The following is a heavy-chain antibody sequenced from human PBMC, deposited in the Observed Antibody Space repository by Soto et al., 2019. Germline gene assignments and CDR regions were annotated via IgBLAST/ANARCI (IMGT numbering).Heavy chain of an antibody. V-gene: IGHV4-39*01. J-gene: IGHJ4*02. CDR3: ASCIAARRTFDY. CDR1: GGSISSSSYY. CDR2: IYYSGST. Sequence: QLQLQESGPGLVKPSETLSLTCTVSGGSISSSSYYWGWIRQPPGKGLEWIGSIYYSGSTYYNPSLKSRVTISVDPSKNQFSLKLSSVTAADTAVYYCASCIAARRTFDYWGQGTLFTVAS. D-gene: IGHD6-6*01.